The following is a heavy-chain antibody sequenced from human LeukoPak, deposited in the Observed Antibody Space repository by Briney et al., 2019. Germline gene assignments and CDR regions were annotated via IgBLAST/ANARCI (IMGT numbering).Heavy chain of an antibody. Sequence: GASVKVSCKASGYTFTGYYMHWVRQAPGQGLEWMGWINPNSGGTNYAQKFQGRVTMTSDTSISTAYMELSRLRSDDTAVYYCARDINPSVPAALFDTWGQGTMVTVSS. J-gene: IGHJ3*02. V-gene: IGHV1-2*02. CDR3: ARDINPSVPAALFDT. D-gene: IGHD2-2*01. CDR2: INPNSGGT. CDR1: GYTFTGYY.